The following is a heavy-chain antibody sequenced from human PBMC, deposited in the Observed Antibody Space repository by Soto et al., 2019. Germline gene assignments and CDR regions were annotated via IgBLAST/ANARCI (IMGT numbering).Heavy chain of an antibody. V-gene: IGHV1-69*02. CDR2: IIPILGIA. J-gene: IGHJ4*02. CDR3: ASPEHSYSSSWYVGYFDC. D-gene: IGHD6-13*01. Sequence: QVQLVHSGAEVKKPGSSVKVSCKASGGTFSSYTISWVRQAPGQGLEWMGRIIPILGIANYAQKFQGRVTITADKSTSTAYMELSSLRSADTAVYYCASPEHSYSSSWYVGYFDCWGQGTLVTVSS. CDR1: GGTFSSYT.